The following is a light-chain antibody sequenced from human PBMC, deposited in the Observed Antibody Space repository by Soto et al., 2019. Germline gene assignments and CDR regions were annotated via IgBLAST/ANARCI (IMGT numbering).Light chain of an antibody. Sequence: EIVMTQSPATLSVSPGERATLSCRASQSVSSNLAWYQQNPGQAPGLLIYAASTRATGIPARFSGSGSGTEFTLTISSLQSEDCAVYYCQQYNKWPPYTFGQGTKLEIK. CDR3: QQYNKWPPYT. J-gene: IGKJ2*01. V-gene: IGKV3-15*01. CDR1: QSVSSN. CDR2: AAS.